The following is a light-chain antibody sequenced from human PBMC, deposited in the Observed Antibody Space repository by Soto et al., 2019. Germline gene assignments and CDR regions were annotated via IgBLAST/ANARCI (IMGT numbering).Light chain of an antibody. CDR2: GVT. Sequence: QTVVTQPRSVSGSPGQSVTISCTGTSSDVVNYNYVSWYQQHPGKAPKLLIFGVTKRPSGIPDRFSGSKSGNTASLTISGLQAEDEADYYCCSYAGTYTPWVFGGGTKLTVL. V-gene: IGLV2-11*01. CDR1: SSDVVNYNY. CDR3: CSYAGTYTPWV. J-gene: IGLJ3*02.